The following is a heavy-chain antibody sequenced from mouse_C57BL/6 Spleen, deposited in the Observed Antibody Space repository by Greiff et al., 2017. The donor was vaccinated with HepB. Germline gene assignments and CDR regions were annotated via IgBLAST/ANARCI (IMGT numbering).Heavy chain of an antibody. V-gene: IGHV1-4*01. CDR2: INPSSGYT. CDR1: GYTFTSYT. D-gene: IGHD2-3*01. Sequence: QVQLQQSGAELARPGASVKMSCKASGYTFTSYTMHWVKQRPGQGLEWIGYINPSSGYTKYNQKFKDKATLTADKSSSTDYMQLSSLTSEDSAVYYCAREDGYYCGVAYWGQVTLVTVSA. J-gene: IGHJ3*01. CDR3: AREDGYYCGVAY.